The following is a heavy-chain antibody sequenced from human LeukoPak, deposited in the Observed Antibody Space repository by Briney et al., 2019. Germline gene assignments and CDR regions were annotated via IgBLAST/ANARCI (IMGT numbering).Heavy chain of an antibody. D-gene: IGHD3-10*01. CDR1: AFTFSGSA. V-gene: IGHV3-73*01. CDR2: IRSKADSYAT. J-gene: IGHJ5*02. Sequence: GGSLRLSCAASAFTFSGSAMHWVRQASGKGLEWIGRIRSKADSYATAYAASVKGRFTISRDNAKNSLCLQMNSLRAEDTAVYYCVRGSSGTVVRGVSWAWFDPWGQGTLVSVSS. CDR3: VRGSSGTVVRGVSWAWFDP.